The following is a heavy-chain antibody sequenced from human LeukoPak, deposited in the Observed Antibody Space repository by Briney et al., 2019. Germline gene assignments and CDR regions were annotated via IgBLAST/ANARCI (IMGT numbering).Heavy chain of an antibody. CDR1: GYTFTGYY. J-gene: IGHJ6*02. CDR2: INPNSGGT. CDR3: ARTERSILWALGEYGMDV. V-gene: IGHV1-2*02. Sequence: ASVKVSCKASGYTFTGYYMHRVRQAPGQGLEWMGWINPNSGGTNYAQKFQGRVTMTRDTSISTAYMELSRLRSDDTAVYYCARTERSILWALGEYGMDVWGQGTMVTVSS. D-gene: IGHD2/OR15-2a*01.